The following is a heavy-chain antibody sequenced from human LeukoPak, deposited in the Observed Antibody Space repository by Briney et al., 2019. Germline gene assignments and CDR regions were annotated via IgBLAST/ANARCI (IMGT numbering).Heavy chain of an antibody. V-gene: IGHV4-38-2*02. D-gene: IGHD4-17*01. CDR3: AMITVTTGVDS. CDR1: GFSISIGYY. CDR2: ALHSGNT. Sequence: SETLSLTCSVSGFSISIGYYWGWIRQPPGKGLEWIGNALHSGNTFYNPSLMSRVAISLDTSRNQLSMRLSSVTAADTAVYYCAMITVTTGVDSWGQGTLVTVSS. J-gene: IGHJ4*02.